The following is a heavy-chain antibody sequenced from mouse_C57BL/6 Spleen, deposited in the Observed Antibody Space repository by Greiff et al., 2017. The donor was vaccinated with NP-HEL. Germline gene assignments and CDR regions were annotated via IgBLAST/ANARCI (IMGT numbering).Heavy chain of an antibody. Sequence: VQLQQSGPELVKPGASVKISCKASGYAFSSSWMNWVKQRPGKGLEWIGRIYPGDGDTNYNGKFKGKATLTADKSSSTAYMQLSSLTSGDSAVYCCASAYGNYLAGVAYWGQGALVTVSA. CDR1: GYAFSSSW. J-gene: IGHJ3*01. D-gene: IGHD2-1*01. CDR3: ASAYGNYLAGVAY. V-gene: IGHV1-82*01. CDR2: IYPGDGDT.